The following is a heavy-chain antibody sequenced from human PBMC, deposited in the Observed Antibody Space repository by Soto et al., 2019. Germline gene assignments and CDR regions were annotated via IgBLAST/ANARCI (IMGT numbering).Heavy chain of an antibody. Sequence: GSLRLSCAASGFTFSSYAMSWVRQAPGKGLEWVSAISGSGGSTYYADSVKGRFTISRDNSKNTLYLQMNSLRSEDTAVYYCAARDGNWNYNLSFDYWGQGTLVTVSS. V-gene: IGHV3-23*01. CDR1: GFTFSSYA. J-gene: IGHJ4*02. CDR3: AARDGNWNYNLSFDY. CDR2: ISGSGGST. D-gene: IGHD1-7*01.